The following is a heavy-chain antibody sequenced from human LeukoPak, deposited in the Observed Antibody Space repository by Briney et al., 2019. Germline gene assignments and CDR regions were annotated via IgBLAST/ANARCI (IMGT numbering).Heavy chain of an antibody. CDR3: ARARIAAAGGGFDI. CDR2: INPNSGGT. Sequence: ASVKVSCKASGYTFTGYYMHWVRQAPGQGLEWMGWINPNSGGTNYAQKFQGWVTMTRDTSISTAYMELSRLRSDDTAVYYCARARIAAAGGGFDIWGQGTMVTVSS. J-gene: IGHJ3*02. CDR1: GYTFTGYY. V-gene: IGHV1-2*04. D-gene: IGHD6-13*01.